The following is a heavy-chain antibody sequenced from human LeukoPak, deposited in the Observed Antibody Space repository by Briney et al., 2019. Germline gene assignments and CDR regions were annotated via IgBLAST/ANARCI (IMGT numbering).Heavy chain of an antibody. V-gene: IGHV4-59*01. CDR1: GGSISSYY. CDR2: IYYSGTT. CDR3: ARFTWSYKLDS. Sequence: PSETLSLTCTVSGGSISSYYWSWIRQPPGKGLEWIGYIYYSGTTNYNPSLKSRVTISVDTSKNQFSLKLSSVTAADTAVYYCARFTWSYKLDSCCQGNLVTVSS. J-gene: IGHJ4*02. D-gene: IGHD3-10*01.